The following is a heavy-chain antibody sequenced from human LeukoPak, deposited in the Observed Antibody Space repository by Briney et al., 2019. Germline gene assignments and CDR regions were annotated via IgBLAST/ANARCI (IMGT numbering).Heavy chain of an antibody. J-gene: IGHJ4*02. CDR3: ASTPYCSSTSCYPDLDY. D-gene: IGHD2-2*01. V-gene: IGHV3-30*04. Sequence: PTGGSLRLSCAASGFTFSSYAMHWVCQAPGKGLEWVAVISYDGSNKYYADSVKGRFTISRDNSKNTLYLQMNSLRAEDTAVYYCASTPYCSSTSCYPDLDYWGQGTLVTVSS. CDR1: GFTFSSYA. CDR2: ISYDGSNK.